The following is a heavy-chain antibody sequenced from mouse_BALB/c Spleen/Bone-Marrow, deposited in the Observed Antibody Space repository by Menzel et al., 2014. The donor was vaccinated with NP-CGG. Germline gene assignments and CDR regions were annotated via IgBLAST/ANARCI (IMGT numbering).Heavy chain of an antibody. CDR3: ARAGYKYDVGYAMDY. V-gene: IGHV3-8*02. D-gene: IGHD2-14*01. J-gene: IGHJ4*01. CDR2: ISHSGST. Sequence: EVQRVESGPSLVKPSPTLSLTCSATGDSITRGYWNWIRKFPGNKLEYMGYISHSGSTYYNPSLKSRLSITRDTAKNQYYLQMIPVTPEDAATYYCARAGYKYDVGYAMDYWGQGTSVTGSS. CDR1: GDSITRGY.